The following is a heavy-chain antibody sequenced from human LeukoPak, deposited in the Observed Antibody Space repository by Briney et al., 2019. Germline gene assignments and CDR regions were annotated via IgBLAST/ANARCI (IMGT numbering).Heavy chain of an antibody. J-gene: IGHJ4*02. Sequence: GGSLRLSCAASGFTFSDAWMSWVRQAPGKGLEWVGRIKSKTDGGTTDYAAPVKGRFTISRDDSKNTLYLQMNSLKTEDTAVYYCTTDLRDSGSYQLDYWGQGTLVTVSS. CDR1: GFTFSDAW. V-gene: IGHV3-15*01. CDR2: IKSKTDGGTT. D-gene: IGHD1-26*01. CDR3: TTDLRDSGSYQLDY.